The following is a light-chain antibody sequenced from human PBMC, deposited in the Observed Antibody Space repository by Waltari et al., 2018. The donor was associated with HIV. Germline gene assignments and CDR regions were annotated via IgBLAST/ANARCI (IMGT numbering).Light chain of an antibody. CDR3: QSYDSSLSGSFV. Sequence: QSVLTQPPSVSGAPGQRVTISCTGSSSNIGAGYDVHWFQQLPGTAPKLLIYADDNRPSGVPDRFSGSKSGTSASLAITGLQADDEADYYCQSYDSSLSGSFVFGTGTKVTVL. CDR1: SSNIGAGYD. J-gene: IGLJ1*01. V-gene: IGLV1-40*01. CDR2: ADD.